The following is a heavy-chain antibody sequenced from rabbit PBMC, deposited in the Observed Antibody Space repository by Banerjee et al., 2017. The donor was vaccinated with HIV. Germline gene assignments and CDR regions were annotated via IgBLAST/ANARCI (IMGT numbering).Heavy chain of an antibody. J-gene: IGHJ4*01. CDR2: IYNGDGST. Sequence: EESGGDLVKPGASLTLTCTASGFSFSSNYYMCWVRQAPGKGLEWIACIYNGDGSTYYASWVNGRFTISRSTSLNTVTLQMTSLTAADTATYFCARSASASGTYMNLWGPGTLVTVS. CDR3: ARSASASGTYMNL. CDR1: GFSFSSNY. D-gene: IGHD1-1*01. V-gene: IGHV1S47*01.